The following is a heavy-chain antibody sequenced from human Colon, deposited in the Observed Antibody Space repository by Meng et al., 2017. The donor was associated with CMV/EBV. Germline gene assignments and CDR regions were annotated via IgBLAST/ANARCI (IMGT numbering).Heavy chain of an antibody. CDR2: INHSGST. Sequence: SETLSLTCAVYGGSFSGYYWTWIRQPPGKGLEWIGEINHSGSTNYNPSLRSRVTMSVDTSKNHFSLQLSSVTAADTAVYYCARNSGLGSSGWHKSTLDYWGQGTQVTVSS. J-gene: IGHJ4*02. D-gene: IGHD6-19*01. V-gene: IGHV4-34*01. CDR1: GGSFSGYY. CDR3: ARNSGLGSSGWHKSTLDY.